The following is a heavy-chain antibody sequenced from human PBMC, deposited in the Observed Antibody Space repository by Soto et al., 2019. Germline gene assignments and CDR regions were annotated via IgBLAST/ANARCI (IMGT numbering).Heavy chain of an antibody. CDR1: GFAFSTYG. J-gene: IGHJ6*03. Sequence: EVQLVESGGGLAQPGGSPRLSCAASGFAFSTYGMHWVRQAPGKGLEYVSSISNNGGSTYYGNSVKGRFIISRDNSKNTVYLQMGSLRAEDMAVYYCARSAKFDWLYYQNYYMDVWGKGTTVTVSS. D-gene: IGHD3-9*01. CDR3: ARSAKFDWLYYQNYYMDV. V-gene: IGHV3-64*01. CDR2: ISNNGGST.